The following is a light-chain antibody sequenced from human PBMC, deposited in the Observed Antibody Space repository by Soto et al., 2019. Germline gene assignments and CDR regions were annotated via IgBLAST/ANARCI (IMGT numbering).Light chain of an antibody. CDR2: AAS. V-gene: IGKV1-6*01. CDR1: QDIRNV. J-gene: IGKJ1*01. Sequence: AIQMTQSPSSLSASVGDRVSITCRASQDIRNVLGWFQQKPGKAPKLLISAASFLQSGVPSRFSGSGSGTDFTLTISSLQPEHFATYYCLQDYNYPRTFGQGNKVDIK. CDR3: LQDYNYPRT.